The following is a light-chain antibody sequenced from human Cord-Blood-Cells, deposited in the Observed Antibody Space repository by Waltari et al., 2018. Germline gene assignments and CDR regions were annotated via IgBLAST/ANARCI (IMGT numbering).Light chain of an antibody. CDR2: DAS. V-gene: IGKV3-11*01. J-gene: IGKJ4*01. CDR3: QQRSNWPGLT. CDR1: QSVSSY. Sequence: EIVLTQSPATLSLSPGERATLSCRASQSVSSYLAWYQQKPGQAPRLLIADASNRATGIPARFSGSWLGTYVTLTISSLEPEDFGVYYCQQRSNWPGLTFGGGTKVEIK.